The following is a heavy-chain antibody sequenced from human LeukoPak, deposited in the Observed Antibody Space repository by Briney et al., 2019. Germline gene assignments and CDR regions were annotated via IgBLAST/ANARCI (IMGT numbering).Heavy chain of an antibody. CDR3: AKDFGIYDTTTDY. V-gene: IGHV3-30*02. Sequence: PGGSLRLSCAASGFTFSNYGMHWVRPAPGKGLEWVTFIRYDGSNKYYADSVKGRFTISRDNSKNTLYLQMNSLRVEDTAVYYCAKDFGIYDTTTDYWGQGTLVTVSS. D-gene: IGHD2/OR15-2a*01. CDR2: IRYDGSNK. J-gene: IGHJ4*02. CDR1: GFTFSNYG.